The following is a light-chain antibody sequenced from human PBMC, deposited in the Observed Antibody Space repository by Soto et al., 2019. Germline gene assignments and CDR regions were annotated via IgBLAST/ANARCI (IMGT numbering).Light chain of an antibody. V-gene: IGKV1-5*01. CDR3: QQYNSYWT. J-gene: IGKJ1*01. CDR2: DAS. CDR1: QSISTS. Sequence: DIQMSQSPSTLSASVGDRVTFTCRASQSISTSLAWYQQKPRQAPKLLIYDASSLESGVPSRFSGSGSGTEFTLTISSLQPDDFATYYCQQYNSYWTFGQGTKVDI.